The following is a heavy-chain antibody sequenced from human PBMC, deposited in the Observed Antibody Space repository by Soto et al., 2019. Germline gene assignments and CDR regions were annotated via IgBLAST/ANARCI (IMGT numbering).Heavy chain of an antibody. J-gene: IGHJ4*02. Sequence: EVQLVESGGGLVKPGDSLRLSCAVSGLKFSDAWMNWVRQAPGKGLERVGRTKGKGGGETKDYTAPVKGRFAISRDDSRDTLYLQMNSLKIEDTAVYYCAWDNSGRFRTDHWGQGTLVTVS. CDR3: AWDNSGRFRTDH. CDR2: TKGKGGGETK. V-gene: IGHV3-15*07. D-gene: IGHD4-4*01. CDR1: GLKFSDAW.